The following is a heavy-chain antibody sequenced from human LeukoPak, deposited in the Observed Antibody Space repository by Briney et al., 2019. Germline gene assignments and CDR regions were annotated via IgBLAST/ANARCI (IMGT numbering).Heavy chain of an antibody. CDR3: ARARGGYYSFDY. J-gene: IGHJ4*02. CDR2: IYYSGST. V-gene: IGHV4-31*03. CDR1: GGSISSGGYY. D-gene: IGHD3-10*01. Sequence: SETLSLTCSVSGGSISSGGYYWSWIRQHPGKGLEWIGYIYYSGSTYYNPSLKSRVTISVDTSKNQFSLKLSSVTAADTAVYYCARARGGYYSFDYWGQGTLVTVSS.